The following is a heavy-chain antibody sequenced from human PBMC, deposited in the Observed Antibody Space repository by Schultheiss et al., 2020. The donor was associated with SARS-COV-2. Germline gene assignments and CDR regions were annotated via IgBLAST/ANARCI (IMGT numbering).Heavy chain of an antibody. V-gene: IGHV3-21*04. CDR2: ISSSRSYI. D-gene: IGHD6-19*01. Sequence: GGSLRLSCAASGFTFSSYSMNWVRQAPGKGPEWVSTISSSRSYIYYADPVKGRFTISRDNAKNTLYLQMNSLRAEDTAVYYCAKAVAGKGHYLDYWGQGTLVTVSS. CDR3: AKAVAGKGHYLDY. J-gene: IGHJ4*02. CDR1: GFTFSSYS.